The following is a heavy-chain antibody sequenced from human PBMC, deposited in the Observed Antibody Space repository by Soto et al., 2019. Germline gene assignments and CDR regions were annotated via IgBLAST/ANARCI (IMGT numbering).Heavy chain of an antibody. V-gene: IGHV1-69*04. D-gene: IGHD2-2*01. CDR2: IIPILGIA. Sequence: SVKVSCKASGGTFSSYTISWVRQAPGQGLEWMGRIIPILGIANYAQKFQGRVTITADKSTSTAYMELSSLRSEDTAVYYCARDGGRYCSSTSCYRHYDYWGQGTLVTVSS. CDR1: GGTFSSYT. J-gene: IGHJ4*02. CDR3: ARDGGRYCSSTSCYRHYDY.